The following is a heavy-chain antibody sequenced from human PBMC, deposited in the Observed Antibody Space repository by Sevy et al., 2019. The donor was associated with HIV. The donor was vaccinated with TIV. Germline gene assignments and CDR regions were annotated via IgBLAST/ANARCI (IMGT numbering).Heavy chain of an antibody. CDR3: ARDLVVVPAAMAPNIVVVVAARDGMDV. J-gene: IGHJ6*02. V-gene: IGHV3-48*01. Sequence: GGSLRLSCAASGFTFSSYSMNWVRQAPGKGLEWVSYISSSSSTIYYADSVKGRFTISRDNAKNSLYLKMNSLRAEDTAVYYCARDLVVVPAAMAPNIVVVVAARDGMDVWGQGTTVTVSS. CDR1: GFTFSSYS. CDR2: ISSSSSTI. D-gene: IGHD2-15*01.